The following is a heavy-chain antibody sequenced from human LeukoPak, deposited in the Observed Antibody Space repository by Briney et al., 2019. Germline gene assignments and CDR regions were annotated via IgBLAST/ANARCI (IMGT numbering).Heavy chain of an antibody. Sequence: GGSLRLSCAASGVTFSSYAMHWVRQAPGKGLEWVAVISYDGSNKYYADSVKGRFTISRDNSKNTLYLQMNSLRAEDPAVYYCARFPYSSGWYLVDYWGQGTLVTVSS. J-gene: IGHJ4*02. CDR1: GVTFSSYA. CDR3: ARFPYSSGWYLVDY. CDR2: ISYDGSNK. V-gene: IGHV3-30-3*01. D-gene: IGHD6-19*01.